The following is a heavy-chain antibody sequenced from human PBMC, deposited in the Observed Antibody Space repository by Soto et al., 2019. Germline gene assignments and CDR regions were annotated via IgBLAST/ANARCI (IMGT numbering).Heavy chain of an antibody. J-gene: IGHJ4*02. CDR2: ISAYNGNT. D-gene: IGHD3-22*01. V-gene: IGHV1-18*01. Sequence: ASVKVSCKASGYTFTSYGISWVRQAPGQGLEWMGWISAYNGNTNYAQKFQGRVTMTTDTSTSTVYMELRSLRSDDTAVYYCARVFDFYDSSGYYNLYWGQGILLSV. CDR3: ARVFDFYDSSGYYNLY. CDR1: GYTFTSYG.